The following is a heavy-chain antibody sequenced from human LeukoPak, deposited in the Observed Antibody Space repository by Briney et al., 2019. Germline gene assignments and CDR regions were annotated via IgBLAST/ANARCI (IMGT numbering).Heavy chain of an antibody. D-gene: IGHD4-23*01. CDR3: ARDSRVTLRLY. CDR1: GFTVSSNY. Sequence: GGSLRLSCAASGFTVSSNYMSWVRQAPGQGLEWVSVIYSGGSTYYADSVKGRFTISRDNSKNTLYLQMSSLRAEDTAVYYCARDSRVTLRLYWGQGTLVTVSS. J-gene: IGHJ4*02. V-gene: IGHV3-66*01. CDR2: IYSGGST.